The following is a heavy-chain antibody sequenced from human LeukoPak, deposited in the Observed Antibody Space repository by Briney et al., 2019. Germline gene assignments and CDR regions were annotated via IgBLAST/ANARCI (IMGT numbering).Heavy chain of an antibody. J-gene: IGHJ4*02. V-gene: IGHV3-43*01. D-gene: IGHD3-10*01. Sequence: PGGSLRLSCEASGLSIGDYTMHWVRQAPGKGLEWVSLITWDGGSTYYADSVKGRFTISRDNSKNSLYLQMNSLRTEDTALYYCAKGKNTGSYLSHVDYWGQGTLVTVSS. CDR3: AKGKNTGSYLSHVDY. CDR2: ITWDGGST. CDR1: GLSIGDYT.